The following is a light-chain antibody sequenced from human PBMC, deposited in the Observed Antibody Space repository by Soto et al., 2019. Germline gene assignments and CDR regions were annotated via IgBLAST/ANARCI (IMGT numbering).Light chain of an antibody. Sequence: EIVLTQSPGTLSLSPGERATLSCRASQSVSSSYLAWYQQKPGQAHRLLIYGASSRATGIPDSFSGSGSGTDFTLTISRLEPEDFAVYYCQQYGSSPRTFGQGTKVDIK. CDR3: QQYGSSPRT. J-gene: IGKJ1*01. V-gene: IGKV3-20*01. CDR1: QSVSSSY. CDR2: GAS.